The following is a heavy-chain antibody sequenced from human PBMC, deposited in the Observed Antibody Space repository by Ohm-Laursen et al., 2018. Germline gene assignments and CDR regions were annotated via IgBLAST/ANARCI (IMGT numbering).Heavy chain of an antibody. Sequence: SVKVSCKASGYTFTGYYMHWVRQAPGQGLEWMGWINPNSGGTNYAQKFQGRVTMTRDSSISTAYMELSRLRSDDTAVYFCARVVAYCGGDCYSDAFDIWGQGTMVTVSS. CDR2: INPNSGGT. D-gene: IGHD2-21*02. J-gene: IGHJ3*02. V-gene: IGHV1-2*02. CDR3: ARVVAYCGGDCYSDAFDI. CDR1: GYTFTGYY.